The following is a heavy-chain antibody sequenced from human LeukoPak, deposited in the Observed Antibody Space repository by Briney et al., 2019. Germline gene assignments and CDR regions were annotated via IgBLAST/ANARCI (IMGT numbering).Heavy chain of an antibody. Sequence: SETLSLTCTVSGYSIKSGYYWGWIRQPPGKWLEWIGSIYQSGNTYSNPSLKSRLTISVETSKNQFSLKLSSVSAADTAVYYCARGATILDVWGKGTTVTVYS. CDR2: IYQSGNT. V-gene: IGHV4-38-2*02. D-gene: IGHD5-12*01. CDR1: GYSIKSGYY. J-gene: IGHJ6*04. CDR3: ARGATILDV.